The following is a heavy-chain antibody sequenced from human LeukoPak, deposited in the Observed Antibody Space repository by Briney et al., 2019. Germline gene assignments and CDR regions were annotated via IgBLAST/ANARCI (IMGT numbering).Heavy chain of an antibody. CDR1: GFTFDDYA. CDR2: ISWNSGSI. J-gene: IGHJ5*02. CDR3: GRDVGP. Sequence: GGSLRLSCAASGFTFDDYAMHWVRQAPGKGLEWVSGISWNSGSIGYADSVKGRFTISRDNAKNSLYLRMNSLRAEDTALYYCGRDVGPWGQGTLVTVSS. V-gene: IGHV3-9*01.